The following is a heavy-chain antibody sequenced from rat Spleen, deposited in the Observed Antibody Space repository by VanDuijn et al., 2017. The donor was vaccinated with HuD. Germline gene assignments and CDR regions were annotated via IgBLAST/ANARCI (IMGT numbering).Heavy chain of an antibody. CDR2: ITSAGGNT. Sequence: EVQLVESGGGLVQPGRSLKLSCEASGFTFSNYGMAWVRHAPKKGLEWVVSITSAGGNTFYPDSVKGRFTISRDNAKSTLYLHMDSLRSEDTATYYCAKRGWYYFDYWGQGVMVTVSS. V-gene: IGHV5-29*01. CDR3: AKRGWYYFDY. J-gene: IGHJ2*01. CDR1: GFTFSNYG.